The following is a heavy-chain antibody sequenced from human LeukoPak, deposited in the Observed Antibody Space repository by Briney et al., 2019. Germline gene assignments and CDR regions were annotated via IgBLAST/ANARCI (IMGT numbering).Heavy chain of an antibody. D-gene: IGHD3-22*01. CDR2: ISWNSGTV. J-gene: IGHJ4*02. CDR1: GFTFDHYA. V-gene: IGHV3-9*03. Sequence: GGSLRLSCAASGFTFDHYAMHWVRQAPGKGLEWVSSISWNSGTVDYADSVKGRFTTSRDNAKNSLYLQMNSPRTEDMAFYYCARDVWPYTYYYDTHPLGGGFDYWGQGTLVTVSS. CDR3: ARDVWPYTYYYDTHPLGGGFDY.